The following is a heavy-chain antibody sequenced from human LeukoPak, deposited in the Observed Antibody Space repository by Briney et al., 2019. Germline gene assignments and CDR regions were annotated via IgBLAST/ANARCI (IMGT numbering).Heavy chain of an antibody. J-gene: IGHJ4*02. Sequence: ASVKVSCKASGYTFTCYYMHWVRQAPGQGLEWMGWINPNSGGTNYAQKFQGRVTMTRDTSISTAYMELSRLTSDDTAVYYCARGYCTNGVCSIPGGYWGQGTLVTVSS. CDR1: GYTFTCYY. V-gene: IGHV1-2*02. CDR2: INPNSGGT. CDR3: ARGYCTNGVCSIPGGY. D-gene: IGHD2-8*01.